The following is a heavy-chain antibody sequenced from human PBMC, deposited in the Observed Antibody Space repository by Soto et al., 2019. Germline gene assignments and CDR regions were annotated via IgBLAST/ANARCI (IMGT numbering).Heavy chain of an antibody. CDR3: ARDGHSTSALDY. Sequence: EVQLVESGGGWVQPGGSLRLSCAASGFTFSSYWMTWVRQAPGKGLEWVANIKQDGSEKNHVDSVKGRFTISRDNTKNSLYLQMSSLRAEDTAVYYCARDGHSTSALDYWGQGTLVTVSS. CDR1: GFTFSSYW. D-gene: IGHD5-18*01. J-gene: IGHJ4*02. CDR2: IKQDGSEK. V-gene: IGHV3-7*03.